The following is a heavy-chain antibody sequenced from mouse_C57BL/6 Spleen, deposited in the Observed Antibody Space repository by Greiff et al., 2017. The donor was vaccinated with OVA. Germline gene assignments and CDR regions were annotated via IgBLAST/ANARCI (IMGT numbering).Heavy chain of an antibody. D-gene: IGHD1-1*01. V-gene: IGHV1-82*01. CDR2: IYPGDGDT. Sequence: LVESGPELVKPGASVKISCKASGYAFSSSWMNWVKQRPGKGLEWIGRIYPGDGDTNYNGKFKGKATLTADKSSSTAYMQLSSLTSEDSAVYFCVYYYGSRDYWGQGTTLTVSS. J-gene: IGHJ2*01. CDR1: GYAFSSSW. CDR3: VYYYGSRDY.